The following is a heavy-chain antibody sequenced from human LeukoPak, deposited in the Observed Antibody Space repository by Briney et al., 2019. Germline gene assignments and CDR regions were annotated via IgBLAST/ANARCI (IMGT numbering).Heavy chain of an antibody. V-gene: IGHV1-18*01. J-gene: IGHJ4*02. CDR3: ARVAPNRRYCSGGSCLNYFDY. Sequence: ASVKVSCKASGYTFTSHGISWVRQAPGQGLEWMGWISAYNGHTNYAQKLQGRVTMTTDTSTSTAYMELRSLRSDDTAVYYCARVAPNRRYCSGGSCLNYFDYWGQGTLVTVSS. D-gene: IGHD2-15*01. CDR2: ISAYNGHT. CDR1: GYTFTSHG.